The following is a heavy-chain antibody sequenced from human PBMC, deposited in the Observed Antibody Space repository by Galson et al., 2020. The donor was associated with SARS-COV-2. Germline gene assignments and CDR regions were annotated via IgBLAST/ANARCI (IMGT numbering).Heavy chain of an antibody. CDR3: ARGRGYYQESDYKYLYYFGV. CDR2: MNPKSGNT. CDR1: GYTFTNYD. J-gene: IGHJ6*03. Sequence: ASVKVSCKASGYTFTNYDINWVRQATGQGLEWMGWMNPKSGNTGYAQKFQGRVTITKNTSINIAYMELSSLTSDDTAVYFCARGRGYYQESDYKYLYYFGVWGEGTTVTVS. V-gene: IGHV1-8*03. D-gene: IGHD3-10*01.